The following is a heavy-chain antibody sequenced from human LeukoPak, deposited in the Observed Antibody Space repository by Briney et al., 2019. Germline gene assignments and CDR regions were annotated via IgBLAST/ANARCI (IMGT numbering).Heavy chain of an antibody. CDR1: GYTFICYY. CDR3: ARIMEYYDFTPRDFYI. V-gene: IGHV1-2*02. J-gene: IGHJ3*02. D-gene: IGHD3/OR15-3a*01. CDR2: MNPYSGGT. Sequence: ASVKVSCKASGYTFICYYIHWVRQAPGQGLERMGWMNPYSGGTNYAQKFQDRVTMNRDTSITTAYMELSRLTSDDTAIYYCARIMEYYDFTPRDFYIWGQGTMVAVSS.